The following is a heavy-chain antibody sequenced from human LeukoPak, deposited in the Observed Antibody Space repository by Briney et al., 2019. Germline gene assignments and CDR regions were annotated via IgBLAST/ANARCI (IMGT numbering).Heavy chain of an antibody. CDR2: ISAYNGNT. J-gene: IGHJ4*02. Sequence: ASVKVSCKASGYTFTSYGISWVRQAPGQGLEWMGWISAYNGNTNYAQKLQGRVTMTTDTSTSTAYMELRSLRSDDTAVYYCAGRNYGDYSAPFDYWGQGTLVPVSS. CDR1: GYTFTSYG. D-gene: IGHD4-17*01. V-gene: IGHV1-18*01. CDR3: AGRNYGDYSAPFDY.